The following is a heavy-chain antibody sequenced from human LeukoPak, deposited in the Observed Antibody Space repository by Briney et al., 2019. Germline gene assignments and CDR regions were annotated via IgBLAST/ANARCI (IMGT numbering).Heavy chain of an antibody. CDR3: ARSSQVINDAFDI. J-gene: IGHJ3*02. Sequence: ASVKVSCKASGYTFTSYDINWVRQATGQGLEWMGWMNPNSGNTGYAQKFQGRVTMTRNTSISTAYMEPSSLRSEDTAVYYCARSSQVINDAFDIWGQGTMVTVSS. CDR1: GYTFTSYD. CDR2: MNPNSGNT. V-gene: IGHV1-8*01. D-gene: IGHD3-22*01.